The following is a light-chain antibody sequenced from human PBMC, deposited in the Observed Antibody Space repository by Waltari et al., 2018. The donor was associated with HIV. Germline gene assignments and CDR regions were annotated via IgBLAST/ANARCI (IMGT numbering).Light chain of an antibody. CDR1: NSDIGAYNY. CDR2: DVR. CDR3: SSYTTKSTL. Sequence: QSALTQPASVTGSPGQSITISCTGTNSDIGAYNYVSWYQQHPGKAPKLMIYDVRNRPSVVSARFSGSKSGNTASLTISGLQADDEADYYCSSYTTKSTLFGGGTKLTVL. J-gene: IGLJ2*01. V-gene: IGLV2-14*03.